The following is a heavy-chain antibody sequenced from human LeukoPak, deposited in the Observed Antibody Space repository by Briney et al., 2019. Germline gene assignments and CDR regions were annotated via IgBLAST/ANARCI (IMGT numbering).Heavy chain of an antibody. Sequence: SETLSLTCTVSGGSISSYYWSWIRQPPGKGLEWIGYIYYSGSTNYNPSLKSRVTISVDTSKNQFSLKLSSVTAADTAVYYCARHYYDSSGYYYFDYWGQGTLVTVSS. J-gene: IGHJ4*02. CDR1: GGSISSYY. V-gene: IGHV4-59*01. CDR3: ARHYYDSSGYYYFDY. CDR2: IYYSGST. D-gene: IGHD3-22*01.